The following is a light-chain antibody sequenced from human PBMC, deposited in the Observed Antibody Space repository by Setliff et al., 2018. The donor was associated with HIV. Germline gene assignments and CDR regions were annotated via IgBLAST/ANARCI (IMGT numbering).Light chain of an antibody. CDR3: SSYSSSRPRV. V-gene: IGLV2-14*01. CDR2: EVS. CDR1: SSDVGGHNS. Sequence: QSALTQPASVSGSLGQSITISCTGTSSDVGGHNSVSWYQQHPGKAPKLMISEVSNRPSGVSNRFSGSKSGNTASLTIAGLQLEDEADYYCSSYSSSRPRVFGTGTKVTV. J-gene: IGLJ1*01.